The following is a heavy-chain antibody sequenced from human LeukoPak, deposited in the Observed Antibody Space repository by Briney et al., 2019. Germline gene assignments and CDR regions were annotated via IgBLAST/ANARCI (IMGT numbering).Heavy chain of an antibody. CDR3: AGETTVTTDWYFDL. CDR1: GGSISSGGYY. CDR2: IYYSGST. V-gene: IGHV4-31*03. D-gene: IGHD4-17*01. J-gene: IGHJ2*01. Sequence: SETLSLTCTVSGGSISSGGYYWSWIRQHPGKGLEWIGYIYYSGSTYYNPSLKSRVTISVDTSKNQFSLKLSSVTAADTAVYHCAGETTVTTDWYFDLWGRGTLVTVSS.